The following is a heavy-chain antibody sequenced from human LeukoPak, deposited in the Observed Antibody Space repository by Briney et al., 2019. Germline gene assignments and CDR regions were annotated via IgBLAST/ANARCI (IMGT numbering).Heavy chain of an antibody. CDR2: IFYTGFT. CDR1: GGSISRYY. V-gene: IGHV4-59*08. CDR3: ARQSRRLKEGWFDP. D-gene: IGHD3-3*01. J-gene: IGHJ5*02. Sequence: PSETLSLTCTVSGGSISRYYWSWIRQPPGKGLEWIGYIFYTGFTNYNPSLESRVTISVDTSKNQFSLKLSSVTAADTAVYYCARQSRRLKEGWFDPWGQGTLVTVSS.